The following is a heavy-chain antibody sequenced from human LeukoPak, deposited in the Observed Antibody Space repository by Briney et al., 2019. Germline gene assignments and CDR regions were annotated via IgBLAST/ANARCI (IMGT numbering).Heavy chain of an antibody. V-gene: IGHV4-59*01. CDR3: ARTLWFGELLY. D-gene: IGHD3-10*01. CDR1: GGSICSYY. CDR2: IYYSGST. J-gene: IGHJ4*02. Sequence: SETLSLTCTVSGGSICSYYWSWIRQPPGKGLEWIGYIYYSGSTNYNPSLKSRVTISVDTSKNQFSLKLSSVTAADTAVYYCARTLWFGELLYWGQGTLVTVSS.